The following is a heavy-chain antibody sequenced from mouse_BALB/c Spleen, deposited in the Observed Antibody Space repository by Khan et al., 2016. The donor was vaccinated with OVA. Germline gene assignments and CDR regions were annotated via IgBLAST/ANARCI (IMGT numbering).Heavy chain of an antibody. CDR1: GFTFYNFA. D-gene: IGHD2-3*01. Sequence: EVELVESGGGLVKPGGSLKLSCAASGFTFYNFAMSWVRQTPEKRLEWVATVSSGGSYTYYPDSVKGRSSISRDNATNTLYLQMSSLRSEDTAMYYCARQGGIYDCPFDYWGQGTTLTVSS. CDR3: ARQGGIYDCPFDY. CDR2: VSSGGSYT. J-gene: IGHJ2*01. V-gene: IGHV5-9-3*01.